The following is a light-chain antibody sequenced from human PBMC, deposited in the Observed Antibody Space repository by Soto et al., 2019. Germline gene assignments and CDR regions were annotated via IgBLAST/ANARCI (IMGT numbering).Light chain of an antibody. CDR3: QSYDISLSGSV. CDR2: GNN. V-gene: IGLV1-40*01. CDR1: SSNTGAGYD. J-gene: IGLJ2*01. Sequence: QSVLTQPPSVSGAPGQRVTISCTGSSSNTGAGYDVHWYQQLPGTAPKLLIYGNNNRPSGVPDRFSGSKSGTSASLAITGLQAEDEADYYCQSYDISLSGSVFGGGTKLPS.